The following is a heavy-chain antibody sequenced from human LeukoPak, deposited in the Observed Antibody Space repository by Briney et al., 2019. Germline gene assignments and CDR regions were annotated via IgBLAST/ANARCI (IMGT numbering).Heavy chain of an antibody. Sequence: TSETLSLTCTVSGESISGFYWTWIRQPPGKGLEWIGYIYYSGSTNYNPSLKSRVTISVDTSKNQFSLKLSSVTAADTAVYYCARGVVIAPQTFDYWGQGTLVTVSS. CDR3: ARGVVIAPQTFDY. D-gene: IGHD2-21*01. CDR2: IYYSGST. J-gene: IGHJ4*02. V-gene: IGHV4-59*01. CDR1: GESISGFY.